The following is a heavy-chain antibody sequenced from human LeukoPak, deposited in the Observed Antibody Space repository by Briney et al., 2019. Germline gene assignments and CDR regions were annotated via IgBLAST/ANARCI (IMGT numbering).Heavy chain of an antibody. CDR3: ARQTRGLNWFDP. CDR1: GGSFSGYY. V-gene: IGHV4-34*01. J-gene: IGHJ5*02. D-gene: IGHD3/OR15-3a*01. Sequence: PSETLSLTCAVYGGSFSGYYWSWIRQPPGKGLEWIGEINHSGSTNYNPSLKSRVTISVDTSKNQFSLKLSSVTAADTAMYYCARQTRGLNWFDPWGQGTLVTVSS. CDR2: INHSGST.